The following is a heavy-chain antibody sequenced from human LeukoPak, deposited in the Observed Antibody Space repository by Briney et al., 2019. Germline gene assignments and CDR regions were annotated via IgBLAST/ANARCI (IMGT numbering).Heavy chain of an antibody. CDR3: ARVGASAYIYSRFEERQKNFFDY. CDR1: GGTFSSYA. J-gene: IGHJ4*02. CDR2: INPSGGST. V-gene: IGHV1-46*01. Sequence: ASVKVSCKASGGTFSSYAISWVRQAPGQGLEWMGIINPSGGSTSYAQKFQGRVTMTRDTSTSTVYMELSSLRSEDTAVYYCARVGASAYIYSRFEERQKNFFDYWGQGTLVTVSS. D-gene: IGHD1-26*01.